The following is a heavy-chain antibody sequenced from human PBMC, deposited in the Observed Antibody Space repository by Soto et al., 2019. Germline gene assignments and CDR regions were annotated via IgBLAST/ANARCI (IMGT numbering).Heavy chain of an antibody. CDR2: ISYDGSNK. CDR1: GFTFSSYG. J-gene: IGHJ4*02. CDR3: AKDFSAMVRGVIGDY. Sequence: ESGGGVVQPGRSLRLSCAASGFTFSSYGMHWVRQAPGKGLEWVAVISYDGSNKYYADSVKGRFTISRDNSKNTLYLQMSSLRAEDTAVYYCAKDFSAMVRGVIGDYWGQGTLVTVSS. D-gene: IGHD3-10*01. V-gene: IGHV3-30*18.